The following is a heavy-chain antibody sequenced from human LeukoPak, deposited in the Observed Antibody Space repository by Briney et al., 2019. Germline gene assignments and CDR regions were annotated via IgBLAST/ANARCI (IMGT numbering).Heavy chain of an antibody. CDR2: IYPGDSDT. J-gene: IGHJ1*01. Sequence: GESLKISCKGSGYSFTSYRIGWVRQMPGRGLEWMGTIYPGDSDTRYSPTFQGQVTISADKSITTAYLQWSSLKASDTAMYFCARRAGSYEYFQHWGQGTLVTVSS. CDR1: GYSFTSYR. V-gene: IGHV5-51*01. D-gene: IGHD6-13*01. CDR3: ARRAGSYEYFQH.